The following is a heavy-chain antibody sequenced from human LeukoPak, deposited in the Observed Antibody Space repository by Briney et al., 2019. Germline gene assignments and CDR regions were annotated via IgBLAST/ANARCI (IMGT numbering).Heavy chain of an antibody. CDR3: ARGRTAHTYYDSSGACDY. Sequence: ASVKVSCKASGYTFTSYDINWVRQATGQGLEWMGWMNPNSGNTGYAQKFQGRVTMTRNTSISTAYMELSSLRSEDTAVYYCARGRTAHTYYDSSGACDYWGQGTLVTVSS. V-gene: IGHV1-8*01. D-gene: IGHD3-22*01. CDR2: MNPNSGNT. J-gene: IGHJ4*02. CDR1: GYTFTSYD.